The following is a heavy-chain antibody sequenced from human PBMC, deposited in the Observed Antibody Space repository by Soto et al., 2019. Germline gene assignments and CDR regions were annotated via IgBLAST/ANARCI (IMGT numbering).Heavy chain of an antibody. V-gene: IGHV4-61*01. Sequence: TLSLTCTFCGFSVLSLSFYWTVKRQPPGKGLEWIGYIYYSGSTNYNPSLKSRVTISVDTSKNQFSLKLSSVTAADTAVYYCARLQGGHPIPAANYGMDVWGQGTTVTVS. CDR2: IYYSGST. J-gene: IGHJ6*02. D-gene: IGHD2-2*01. CDR1: GFSVLSLSFY. CDR3: ARLQGGHPIPAANYGMDV.